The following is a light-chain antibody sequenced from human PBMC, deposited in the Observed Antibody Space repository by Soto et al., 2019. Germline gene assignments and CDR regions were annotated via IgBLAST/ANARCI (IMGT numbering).Light chain of an antibody. CDR3: QQSYSTPLYT. J-gene: IGKJ2*01. CDR2: AAS. V-gene: IGKV1-39*01. Sequence: DIQMTQSPSSLSASVGDRVTITCRASQSISSYLNWYQQKPGKAPKLLIYAASSLQSGVPSRFSGSGSGTDFTLTISSLQPEDFATYYCQQSYSTPLYTLGQGTKREIK. CDR1: QSISSY.